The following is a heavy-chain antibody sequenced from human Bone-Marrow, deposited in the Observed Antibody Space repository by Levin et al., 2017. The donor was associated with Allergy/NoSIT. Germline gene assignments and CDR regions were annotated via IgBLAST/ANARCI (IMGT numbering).Heavy chain of an antibody. Sequence: GASVKVSCKASGYSFTSFGISWVRQAPGQGLEWMGWISAYNGNTKYARKFQGRVTMTTEISTSTAYMELRSLRFDDTAVFYCTRDLGLDTTMIFFDYWGQGSLVTVSS. J-gene: IGHJ4*02. CDR2: ISAYNGNT. CDR3: TRDLGLDTTMIFFDY. D-gene: IGHD5-18*01. V-gene: IGHV1-18*04. CDR1: GYSFTSFG.